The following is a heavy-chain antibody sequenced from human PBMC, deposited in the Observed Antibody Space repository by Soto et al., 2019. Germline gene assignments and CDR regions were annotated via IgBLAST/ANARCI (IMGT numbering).Heavy chain of an antibody. J-gene: IGHJ3*01. CDR1: GYSFTNYW. V-gene: IGHV5-51*01. CDR2: IYPGDSDT. CDR3: ARKIGSSNGGFDF. Sequence: GESLKISCKGSGYSFTNYWIGWVRQMPGKGLEWMGIIYPGDSDTRYSPSFQGQVTISADKSINTAYLQWSSLKASDTAMYYCARKIGSSNGGFDFWGQGTMVTVSS. D-gene: IGHD2-8*01.